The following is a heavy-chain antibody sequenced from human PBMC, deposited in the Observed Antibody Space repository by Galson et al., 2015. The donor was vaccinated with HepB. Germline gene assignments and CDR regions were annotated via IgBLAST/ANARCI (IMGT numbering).Heavy chain of an antibody. D-gene: IGHD5-18*01. Sequence: SLRLSCAASGFTFSNAWMNWVRQAPGKGLEWVGRIKSKTDGGTTDYAAPVKGRFTISRDDSKNTLYLQMNSLKTEDTAVYYCTTDLRGYSYGYLDYYYGMDAWGQGTTVTVSS. CDR1: GFTFSNAW. CDR2: IKSKTDGGTT. CDR3: TTDLRGYSYGYLDYYYGMDA. J-gene: IGHJ6*02. V-gene: IGHV3-15*07.